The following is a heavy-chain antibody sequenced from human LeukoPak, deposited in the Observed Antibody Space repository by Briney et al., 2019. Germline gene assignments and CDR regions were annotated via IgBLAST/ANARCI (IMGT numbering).Heavy chain of an antibody. D-gene: IGHD3-22*01. CDR3: ARVLSSGYSPFDY. CDR1: GSTFSDYY. J-gene: IGHJ4*02. CDR2: ITSTGSTV. Sequence: PGGSLRLSCAASGSTFSDYYMTWIRQAPGKGLEWLSYITSTGSTVYYADSVKGRFTVSRDNTKNSLSLQMTSLSAEDTAVYYCARVLSSGYSPFDYWGQGILVCVSS. V-gene: IGHV3-11*01.